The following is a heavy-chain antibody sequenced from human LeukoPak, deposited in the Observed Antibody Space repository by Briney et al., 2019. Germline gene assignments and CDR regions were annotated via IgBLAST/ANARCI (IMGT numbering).Heavy chain of an antibody. V-gene: IGHV1-18*01. CDR2: ISANNGNT. Sequence: ASVTVSCKASGYSFTSDGITWVRQAPGQGLEWMGWISANNGNTYYAQNFQGRVTMTRDTSTSTAYMELRSLRSDDTAVYYCARGDAYFDYWGQGTLVSVSS. CDR3: ARGDAYFDY. J-gene: IGHJ4*02. CDR1: GYSFTSDG.